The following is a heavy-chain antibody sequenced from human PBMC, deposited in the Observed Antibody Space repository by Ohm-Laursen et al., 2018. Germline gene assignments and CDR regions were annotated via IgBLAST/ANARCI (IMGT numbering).Heavy chain of an antibody. CDR2: IWYDGSNK. D-gene: IGHD6-19*01. Sequence: SLRLSCAASGFTFSSYSMNWVRQAPGKGLEWVAVIWYDGSNKYYADSVKGRFTISRDNSKNTLYLQMNSLRAEDTAVYYCARDSHKYSSGWYWFDPWGQGTLVTVSS. CDR1: GFTFSSYS. J-gene: IGHJ5*02. V-gene: IGHV3-33*08. CDR3: ARDSHKYSSGWYWFDP.